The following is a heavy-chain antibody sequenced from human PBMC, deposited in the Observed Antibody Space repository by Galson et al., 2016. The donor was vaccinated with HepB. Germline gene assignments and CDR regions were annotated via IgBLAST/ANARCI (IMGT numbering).Heavy chain of an antibody. CDR1: GYSLTELS. J-gene: IGHJ4*02. Sequence: SVKVSCKVSGYSLTELSIHWVRQAPGKGLQWMGGFDPEDGETIYAQKFQGRLTMTEDTSTDTAYMELSSLRSEDTAVYFCSTDNFRRLPGYRYGYVLDFWSQGTLVTVSS. V-gene: IGHV1-24*01. CDR3: STDNFRRLPGYRYGYVLDF. CDR2: FDPEDGET. D-gene: IGHD5-18*01.